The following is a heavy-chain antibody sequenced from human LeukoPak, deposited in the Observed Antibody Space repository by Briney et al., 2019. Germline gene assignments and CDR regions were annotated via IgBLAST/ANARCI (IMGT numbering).Heavy chain of an antibody. J-gene: IGHJ4*02. CDR1: GFTFNSYS. V-gene: IGHV3-21*01. CDR2: ISSGSSYI. Sequence: GGSLRLSCAASGFTFNSYSMNWVRQAPGKGLEWVSSISSGSSYIYYVDSVKGRFTISRDNAKNSLYLQMNSLRAEDTAVYYCARESGSASFDYWGQGTLVTVSS. CDR3: ARESGSASFDY. D-gene: IGHD6-19*01.